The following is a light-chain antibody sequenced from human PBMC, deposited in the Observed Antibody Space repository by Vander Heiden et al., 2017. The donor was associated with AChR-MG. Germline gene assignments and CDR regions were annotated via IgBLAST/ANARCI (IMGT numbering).Light chain of an antibody. Sequence: SSELTQDPAVSVALGQTVRITCQGDSLRSYYASWYQQKPGQAPVLVIYGKNNRPSGSPDRFSGSSSRNTASLTITGAQAEDEADYYCNSRDSIAYVLFGGRTKLTVL. CDR3: NSRDSIAYVL. CDR2: GKN. CDR1: SLRSYY. J-gene: IGLJ2*01. V-gene: IGLV3-19*01.